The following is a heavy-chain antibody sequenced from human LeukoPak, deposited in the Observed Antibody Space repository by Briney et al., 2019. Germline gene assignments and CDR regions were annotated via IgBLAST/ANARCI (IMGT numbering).Heavy chain of an antibody. V-gene: IGHV3-23*01. CDR2: ISGSGGST. J-gene: IGHJ4*02. CDR3: AKASAMIVVVSKHFDY. CDR1: GFTFGSYT. Sequence: GGSLRLSCAASGFTFGSYTMSWVRQAPGKGPEWVSAISGSGGSTYYADSVKGRFTISRDNSKNTLYLQMNSLRAEDTAVYYCAKASAMIVVVSKHFDYWGQGTLVTVSS. D-gene: IGHD3-22*01.